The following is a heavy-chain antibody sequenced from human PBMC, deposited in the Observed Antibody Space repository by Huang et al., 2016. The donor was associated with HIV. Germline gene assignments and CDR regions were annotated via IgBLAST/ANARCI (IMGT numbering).Heavy chain of an antibody. J-gene: IGHJ6*02. V-gene: IGHV1-69*01. Sequence: QVQLVQSGAEVKKPGSSVKVSCKASGGTFSNHCFSWVRQAPGQGLGWMGGIIPVFGTQYYTPKFQGRVTITADESTGTVYMELSSLTPDDTAEYYCARVRGYSGSYYGMDVWGQGTTVTVSS. CDR2: IIPVFGTQ. D-gene: IGHD1-26*01. CDR1: GGTFSNHC. CDR3: ARVRGYSGSYYGMDV.